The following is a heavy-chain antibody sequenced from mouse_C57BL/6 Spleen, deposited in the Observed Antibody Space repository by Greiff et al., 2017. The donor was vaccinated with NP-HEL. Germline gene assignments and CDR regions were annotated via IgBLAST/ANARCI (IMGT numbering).Heavy chain of an antibody. CDR2: ISYSGST. CDR3: AVIYYYYDEVLAY. V-gene: IGHV3-1*01. Sequence: EVQLVESGPGMVKPSQSLSLTCTVTGYSITSGYDWHWIRHFPGNKLEWMGYISYSGSTNYNPSLKSRISITHDTSKNHFFLKLNSVTTEDTATYYCAVIYYYYDEVLAYWGQGTLVTVSA. J-gene: IGHJ3*01. CDR1: GYSITSGYD. D-gene: IGHD2-4*01.